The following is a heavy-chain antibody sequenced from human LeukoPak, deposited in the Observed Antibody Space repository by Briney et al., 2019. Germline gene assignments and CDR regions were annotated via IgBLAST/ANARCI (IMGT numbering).Heavy chain of an antibody. D-gene: IGHD2-2*01. CDR2: IYYSGST. Sequence: PSETLSLTCTVSGGSISSSSYYWGWIRQPPGKGLEWIVSIYYSGSTYYNPSLKSRVTISVDTSKNQFSLKLSSVTAADTAVYYCARLIVVVPAAMLGYFDYWGQGTLVTVSS. CDR3: ARLIVVVPAAMLGYFDY. J-gene: IGHJ4*02. CDR1: GGSISSSSYY. V-gene: IGHV4-39*01.